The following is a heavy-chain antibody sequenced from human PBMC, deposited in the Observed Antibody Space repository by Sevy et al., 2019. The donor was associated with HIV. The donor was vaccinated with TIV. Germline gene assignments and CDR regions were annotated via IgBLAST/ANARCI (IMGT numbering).Heavy chain of an antibody. Sequence: GGSLRLSYGASGFTFSSYDMRWVRQAAGKGLEWVSGIGSGGDAYYPGSVKGRFTISRENAKNSLYLQMNSLRAGDTAVYYCARSGGYSDYGMDVWGQGTTVTVSS. V-gene: IGHV3-13*01. D-gene: IGHD5-12*01. CDR2: IGSGGDA. CDR1: GFTFSSYD. J-gene: IGHJ6*02. CDR3: ARSGGYSDYGMDV.